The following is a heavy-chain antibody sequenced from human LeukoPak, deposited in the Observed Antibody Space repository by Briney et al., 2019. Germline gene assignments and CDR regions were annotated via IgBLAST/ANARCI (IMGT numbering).Heavy chain of an antibody. J-gene: IGHJ4*02. V-gene: IGHV1-69*13. Sequence: ASVKVSCKASGGTFSSYAISWVRQAPGQGLEWMGGIIPIFGTANYAQKFQGRVTITADESTSTAYMELSSLRSEDTAVYYCAREAGDSPVYFDYWGREPWSPSPQ. CDR1: GGTFSSYA. CDR3: AREAGDSPVYFDY. CDR2: IIPIFGTA. D-gene: IGHD7-27*01.